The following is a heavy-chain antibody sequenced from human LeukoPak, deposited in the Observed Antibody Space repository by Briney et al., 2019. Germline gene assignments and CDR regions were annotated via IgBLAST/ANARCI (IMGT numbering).Heavy chain of an antibody. D-gene: IGHD3-3*01. J-gene: IGHJ3*02. CDR3: AGGRFLDAFDI. CDR1: GGSISSYY. Sequence: SETLSLTCTVSGGSISSYYWSWIRQPPGKGLEWIGYIYYSGSTKYKPSLKSRVTISVDTSKNQFSLKLSSVTAADTAVYYCAGGRFLDAFDIWGQGTMVTVSS. CDR2: IYYSGST. V-gene: IGHV4-59*01.